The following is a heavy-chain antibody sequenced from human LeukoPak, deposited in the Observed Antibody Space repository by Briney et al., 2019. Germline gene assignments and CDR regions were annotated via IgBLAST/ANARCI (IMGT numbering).Heavy chain of an antibody. D-gene: IGHD5-18*01. J-gene: IGHJ6*02. CDR3: SKDSRYSYGPSLYYYGMDV. V-gene: IGHV3-30*18. CDR2: ISYDGSNK. CDR1: GFTFSSYA. Sequence: PGGSLRLSCAASGFTFSSYAMHWVRQAPGKGLEWVAVISYDGSNKYYADSVKGRFTISRDNSKNTLYLQTNSLRAEDTAVYYCSKDSRYSYGPSLYYYGMDVWGQGTTVTVSS.